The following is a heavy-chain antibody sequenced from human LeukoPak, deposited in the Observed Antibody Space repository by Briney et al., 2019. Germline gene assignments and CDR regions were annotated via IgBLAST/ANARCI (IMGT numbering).Heavy chain of an antibody. CDR1: GFTFSSYA. CDR2: ISYDGSNK. V-gene: IGHV3-30-3*01. D-gene: IGHD3-3*01. Sequence: PGRSLRLSCAASGFTFSSYAMHWVRQAPGKGLEWVAVISYDGSNKYYADSVKGRFTISRDNSKNTLYLQMNSLRAEDTAVYYCAKDLYDFWSGYFGSLGPDAFDIWGQGTMVTVSS. CDR3: AKDLYDFWSGYFGSLGPDAFDI. J-gene: IGHJ3*02.